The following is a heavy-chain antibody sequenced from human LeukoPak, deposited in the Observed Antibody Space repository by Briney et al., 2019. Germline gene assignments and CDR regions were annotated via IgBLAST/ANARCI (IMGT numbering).Heavy chain of an antibody. D-gene: IGHD1-26*01. J-gene: IGHJ3*02. CDR3: ATVRWELLSVSAFDI. Sequence: ASVKVSCKVSGYTLTELSMHWVRQAPGKGLEWMGGLDPEDGETIYAQKFQGRVTMTEDTSTDTAYMELSSLRSEDTAVYYCATVRWELLSVSAFDIWGQGTMVTVSS. CDR2: LDPEDGET. CDR1: GYTLTELS. V-gene: IGHV1-24*01.